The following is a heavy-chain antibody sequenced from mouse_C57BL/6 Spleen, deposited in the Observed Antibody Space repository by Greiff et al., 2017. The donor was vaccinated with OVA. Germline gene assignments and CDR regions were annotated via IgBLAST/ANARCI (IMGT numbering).Heavy chain of an antibody. CDR1: GYTFTSYW. CDR3: ARGANWYFDY. J-gene: IGHJ2*01. Sequence: QVQLQQPGAELVMPGASVKLSCKASGYTFTSYWMHWVKQRPGQGLEWIGEIDPSDSYTNYNQKFKGKSTLTVDKSSSTAYMQLSSLTSEDSAVYYCARGANWYFDYWGQGTTLTVSS. CDR2: IDPSDSYT. D-gene: IGHD4-1*01. V-gene: IGHV1-69*01.